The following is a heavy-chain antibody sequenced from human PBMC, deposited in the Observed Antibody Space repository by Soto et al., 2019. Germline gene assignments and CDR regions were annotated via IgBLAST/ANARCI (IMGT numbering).Heavy chain of an antibody. CDR3: ARLASLITYYFPY. J-gene: IGHJ4*02. CDR2: IYYSGST. D-gene: IGHD6-6*01. V-gene: IGHV4-39*01. CDR1: GDSISSSTSF. Sequence: PSETLSLTCTVSGDSISSSTSFWGWIRQPPGKGLEWIGNIYYSGSTYYNPSLKSRVTISVDTSKNQFSLKLSSVTAADTAVYYCARLASLITYYFPYWGQGTLVTVSS.